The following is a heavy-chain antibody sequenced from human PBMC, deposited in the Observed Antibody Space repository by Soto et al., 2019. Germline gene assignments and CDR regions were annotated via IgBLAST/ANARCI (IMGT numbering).Heavy chain of an antibody. J-gene: IGHJ5*02. V-gene: IGHV4-31*03. CDR3: ARENIVVVPTAKGWFDP. CDR2: VHYSGTT. Sequence: QVQLQESGPGLVKPSQTLSLTCTVSGASIRSGNYYWTWIRQLPGKVLEWIGYVHYSGTTYSNPSIKSRVSISVDTSKNQFSMTVNSVTAADTDVYYCARENIVVVPTAKGWFDPWGQGTLVTVSS. CDR1: GASIRSGNYY. D-gene: IGHD2-2*01.